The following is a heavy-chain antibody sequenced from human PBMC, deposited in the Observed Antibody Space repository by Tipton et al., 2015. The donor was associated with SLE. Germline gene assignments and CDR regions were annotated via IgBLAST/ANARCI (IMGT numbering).Heavy chain of an antibody. CDR3: ARLGAVAAPGY. J-gene: IGHJ4*02. Sequence: TLSLTCTVSGGSVSSYYWRWIRQPAGKRLEWIGRIYISGSTNYNPSLKSRVTISVDTSKNQFSLKLSSVTAADTAVYYCARLGAVAAPGYWGQGTLVTVSS. CDR1: GGSVSSYY. V-gene: IGHV4-4*07. D-gene: IGHD6-19*01. CDR2: IYISGST.